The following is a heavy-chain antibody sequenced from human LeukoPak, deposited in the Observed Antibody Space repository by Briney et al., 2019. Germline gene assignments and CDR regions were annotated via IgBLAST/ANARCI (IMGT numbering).Heavy chain of an antibody. V-gene: IGHV4-30-4*08. Sequence: SQTLSLTCTVSGGSISSGDYYWSWIRQPPGKGLEWIGYIYYSGSTYYNPSLKSRVTISVDASKNQFSLKLSSVTAADTAVYYCASGPGVVPALYYYYYYYMDVWGKGTTVTVSS. CDR1: GGSISSGDYY. D-gene: IGHD2-2*01. CDR2: IYYSGST. J-gene: IGHJ6*03. CDR3: ASGPGVVPALYYYYYYYMDV.